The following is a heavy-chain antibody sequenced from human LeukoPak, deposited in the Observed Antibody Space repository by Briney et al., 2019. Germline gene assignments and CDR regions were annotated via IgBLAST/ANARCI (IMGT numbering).Heavy chain of an antibody. CDR1: GGSISSSSYY. D-gene: IGHD1-26*01. J-gene: IGHJ3*02. V-gene: IGHV4-39*02. Sequence: KPSETLSLTCTVSGGSISSSSYYWGWIRQPPGKGLEWIGSIYYSGSTYYNPSLKSRVTISVDTSKNQFSLKLSSVTAADTAVYYCARDKVGATDAFDIWGQGTMVTVSS. CDR2: IYYSGST. CDR3: ARDKVGATDAFDI.